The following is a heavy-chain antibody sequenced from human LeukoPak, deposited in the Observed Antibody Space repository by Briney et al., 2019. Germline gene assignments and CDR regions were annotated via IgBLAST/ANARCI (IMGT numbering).Heavy chain of an antibody. CDR3: VKGGSSTWTHMDV. CDR2: ISYDGRYG. CDR1: GVTFRSYG. V-gene: IGHV3-30*18. D-gene: IGHD6-13*01. Sequence: GGSLRLSCAASGVTFRSYGMHWVRQAAGKGLEWVAGISYDGRYGYYGESVKGGFTFSRENSKKTLYLQMNGLRAEHTAVYHCVKGGSSTWTHMDVWGKGTTVTVSS. J-gene: IGHJ6*03.